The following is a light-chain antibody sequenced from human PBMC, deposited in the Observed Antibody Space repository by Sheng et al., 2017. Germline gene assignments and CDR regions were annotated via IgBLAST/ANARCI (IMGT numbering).Light chain of an antibody. CDR1: QSVSSY. Sequence: EVVLTQSPATLSLSPGDTASLSCRASQSVSSYLAWYQQKPGQAPRLLIYDASNRATGIPARFSGSGSGTDFTLTISRLEPEDSAVYYCQQYGSSPRFGPGTKVDLK. CDR2: DAS. CDR3: QQYGSSPR. J-gene: IGKJ3*01. V-gene: IGKV3-20*01.